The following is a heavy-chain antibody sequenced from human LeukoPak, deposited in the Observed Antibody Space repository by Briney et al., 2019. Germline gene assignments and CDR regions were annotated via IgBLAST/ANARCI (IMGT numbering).Heavy chain of an antibody. CDR2: IYYTGSA. Sequence: SETLSLTCTVSGGPFSSYYWSWVRQPPGKGLEWIGYIYYTGSANYNPSLKSRVTMSVDTSKNQFSLKLSSVTAADTAVYYCARRAIAAAYDYWGQGTLVTVSS. CDR3: ARRAIAAAYDY. D-gene: IGHD6-13*01. J-gene: IGHJ4*02. V-gene: IGHV4-59*08. CDR1: GGPFSSYY.